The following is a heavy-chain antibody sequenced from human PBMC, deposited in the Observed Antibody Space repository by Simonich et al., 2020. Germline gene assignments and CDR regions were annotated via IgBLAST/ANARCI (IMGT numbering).Heavy chain of an antibody. CDR1: GFTFSCYW. Sequence: EVQLVESGGGLVQPGGSLRLSCAASGFTFSCYWMHWVRQAPGKGLVWVALIKSNGSSTSYADSGKGRCTISRDNAKNTLYLQMNSLRAEDTAVYYCARNRLDYWGQGTLVTVSS. CDR3: ARNRLDY. CDR2: IKSNGSST. V-gene: IGHV3-74*01. J-gene: IGHJ4*02.